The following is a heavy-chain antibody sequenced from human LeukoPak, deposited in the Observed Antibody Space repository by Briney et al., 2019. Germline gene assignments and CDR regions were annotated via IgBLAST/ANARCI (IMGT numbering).Heavy chain of an antibody. Sequence: GGSLRLSCTASGFRFSDFWMHWVRQAPGKGLEWVSRIRGDWHDTTYADSVKGRFTISRDNAQDTLYLQMNSLRVEDTAVYYCASDRVLGSGSLDNWGQGTLVTVSS. V-gene: IGHV3-74*01. CDR2: IRGDWHDT. J-gene: IGHJ4*02. CDR1: GFRFSDFW. CDR3: ASDRVLGSGSLDN. D-gene: IGHD3-10*01.